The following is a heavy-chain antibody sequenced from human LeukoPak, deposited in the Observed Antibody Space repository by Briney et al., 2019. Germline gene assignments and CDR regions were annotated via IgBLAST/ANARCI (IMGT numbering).Heavy chain of an antibody. CDR3: ARAWQWAFDI. Sequence: GGSLRLSCAASGFTFSTSWMSWVRQTPGKGLEWVASIKQDGSEKYYVDSVRGRFTISRDSAKNSLSLQMKSLRAEDTAVYYCARAWQWAFDIWGQGTMVTVSS. CDR2: IKQDGSEK. V-gene: IGHV3-7*04. CDR1: GFTFSTSW. D-gene: IGHD2-8*01. J-gene: IGHJ3*02.